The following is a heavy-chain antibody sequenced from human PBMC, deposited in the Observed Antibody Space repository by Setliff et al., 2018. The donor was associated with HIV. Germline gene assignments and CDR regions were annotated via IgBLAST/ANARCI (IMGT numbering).Heavy chain of an antibody. Sequence: GGSLRLSCAASGFTFSGFEMSWVRQAPGKGLEWVGRIKSKVEGWQTDYAAPVKGRFIASRDDSKNTLYLQMNSLQTEDTAVYYCTRDMRGGGMSLVRGRIEDSYYYYMDVWGKGTTVTVSS. D-gene: IGHD3-10*01. CDR3: TRDMRGGGMSLVRGRIEDSYYYYMDV. J-gene: IGHJ6*03. CDR2: IKSKVEGWQT. CDR1: GFTFSGFE. V-gene: IGHV3-15*01.